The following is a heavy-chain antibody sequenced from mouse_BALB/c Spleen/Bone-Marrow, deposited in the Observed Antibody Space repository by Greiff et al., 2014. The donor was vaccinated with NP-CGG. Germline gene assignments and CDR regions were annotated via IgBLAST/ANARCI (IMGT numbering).Heavy chain of an antibody. D-gene: IGHD2-1*01. V-gene: IGHV1S137*01. CDR1: GYTFTDYA. CDR3: ARRGNYDAMDY. J-gene: IGHJ4*01. CDR2: ISTYYGDA. Sequence: VQLQQSGAELVRPGVSVKISCKGSGYTFTDYAMHWVKQSHAKSLEWIGVISTYYGDASYSQKFKGKATMTVDKSSSTAYMELARLTSEDSAIYYCARRGNYDAMDYWGQGTSVTVSS.